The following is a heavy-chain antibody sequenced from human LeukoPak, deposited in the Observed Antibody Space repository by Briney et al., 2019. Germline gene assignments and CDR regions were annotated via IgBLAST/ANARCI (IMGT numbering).Heavy chain of an antibody. CDR1: GFTFSTYP. Sequence: GGSLRLSCAASGFTFSTYPMNWVRQAPGKGLEWLSYMNSGNTIYYADSVKGRFTISRDNAQNSLYLQMNSLRDEDAAVYYCARTATLGIDFWGQGTLVTVSS. V-gene: IGHV3-48*02. J-gene: IGHJ4*02. CDR3: ARTATLGIDF. CDR2: MNSGNTI.